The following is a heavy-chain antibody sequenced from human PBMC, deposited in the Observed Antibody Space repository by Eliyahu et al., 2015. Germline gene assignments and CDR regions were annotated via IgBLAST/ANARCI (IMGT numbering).Heavy chain of an antibody. CDR3: ARGGPPYYFDY. CDR2: INHSGST. CDR1: GGSFSGYY. J-gene: IGHJ4*02. V-gene: IGHV4-34*01. Sequence: QVQLQQWGAGLLKPSETLSLTCAVYGGSFSGYYWSWIRQPPGKGLEWIGEINHSGSTNYNPSLKSRVTISVDTSKNQFSLKLSSVTAADTAVYYCARGGPPYYFDYWGQGTLVTVSS.